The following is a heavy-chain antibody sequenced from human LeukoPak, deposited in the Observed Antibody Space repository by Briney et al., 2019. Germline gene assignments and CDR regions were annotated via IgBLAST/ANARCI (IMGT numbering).Heavy chain of an antibody. CDR1: GYTFTSYD. D-gene: IGHD6-13*01. CDR3: ATRRPTAAAVRYYYYYMDV. J-gene: IGHJ6*03. V-gene: IGHV1-8*01. Sequence: GASVKVSCKASGYTFTSYDINWVRQATGQGLEWMGWMNPNSGNTGYAQKFQGRVTKTRNTSISTAYMELSSLRSEDTAVYYCATRRPTAAAVRYYYYYMDVWGKGTTVTVSS. CDR2: MNPNSGNT.